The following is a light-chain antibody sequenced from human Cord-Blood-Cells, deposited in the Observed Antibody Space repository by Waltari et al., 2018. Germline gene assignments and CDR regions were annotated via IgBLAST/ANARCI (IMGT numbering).Light chain of an antibody. CDR3: SSYTSSSTLYV. CDR2: EVS. J-gene: IGLJ1*01. Sequence: QSALTQPASVSGSPGQSITISCTGTSSDVGGYNYASWYQQHPGKAPKLMIYEVSNRTSGVSNRFSGSKSGNTASLTISGLQAEDEADYYCSSYTSSSTLYVFGTGTKVTVL. V-gene: IGLV2-14*01. CDR1: SSDVGGYNY.